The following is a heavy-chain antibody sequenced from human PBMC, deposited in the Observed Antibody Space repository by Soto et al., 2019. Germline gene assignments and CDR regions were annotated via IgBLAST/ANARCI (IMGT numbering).Heavy chain of an antibody. CDR3: ARAIVEMATTRWVDY. CDR1: GYTFTSYY. V-gene: IGHV1-46*01. J-gene: IGHJ4*02. CDR2: INPSGGST. Sequence: ASVKVSCKASGYTFTSYYMHWVRQAPGQGLEWMGIINPSGGSTSYAQKFQGRVTMTRDTSTSTVYMELSSLRSEDTAVYYCARAIVEMATTRWVDYWGQGALLTISS. D-gene: IGHD3-22*01.